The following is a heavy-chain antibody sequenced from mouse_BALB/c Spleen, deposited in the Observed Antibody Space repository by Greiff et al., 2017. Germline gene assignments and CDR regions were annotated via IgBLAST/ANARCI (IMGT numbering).Heavy chain of an antibody. CDR1: GFAFSSYD. J-gene: IGHJ4*01. D-gene: IGHD1-2*01. V-gene: IGHV5-12-1*01. CDR3: AKLLRVREAMDY. Sequence: EVKLVESGGGLVKPGGSLKLSCAASGFAFSSYDMSWVRQTPEKRLEWVAYISSGGGSTYYTDTVKGRFTISSDNAKNTLYLQMSSLKTEDTAMYYCAKLLRVREAMDYWGQGTSVTVSS. CDR2: ISSGGGST.